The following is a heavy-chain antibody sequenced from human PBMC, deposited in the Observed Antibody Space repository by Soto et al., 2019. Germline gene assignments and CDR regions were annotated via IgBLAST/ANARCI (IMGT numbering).Heavy chain of an antibody. Sequence: SVKVSCKASGGTFSSYAISWVRQAPGQGLERMGGIIPIFGTANYAQKFQGRVTITADESTSTAYMELSSLRSEDTAVYYCARELEGPHRTLRYFDWLQTTPIRYYGMDVWGQGTTVTVSS. V-gene: IGHV1-69*13. CDR2: IIPIFGTA. J-gene: IGHJ6*02. CDR1: GGTFSSYA. CDR3: ARELEGPHRTLRYFDWLQTTPIRYYGMDV. D-gene: IGHD3-9*01.